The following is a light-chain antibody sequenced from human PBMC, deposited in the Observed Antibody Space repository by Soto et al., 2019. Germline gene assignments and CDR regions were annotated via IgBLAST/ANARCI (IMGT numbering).Light chain of an antibody. J-gene: IGKJ1*01. Sequence: DIQMTQSPSTLPASVGDRVTITCRASQSINNLLAWYQQKPGKAPKLLIYKASTLKSGIPSRFSGSGSGTEFTLTISSLQPDDFATYYCQHYNSYSEAFGQGTKVDI. CDR1: QSINNL. V-gene: IGKV1-5*03. CDR3: QHYNSYSEA. CDR2: KAS.